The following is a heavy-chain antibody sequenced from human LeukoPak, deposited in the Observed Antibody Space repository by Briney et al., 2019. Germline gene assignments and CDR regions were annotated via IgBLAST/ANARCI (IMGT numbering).Heavy chain of an antibody. CDR2: MNPNSGNT. CDR3: ARGGYAWIDY. D-gene: IGHD1-1*01. V-gene: IGHV1-8*01. J-gene: IGHJ4*02. Sequence: EWMGWMNPNSGNTGYAQKFQGSVTMTRNTSISTAYMELSSLRSEDTAVYYCARGGYAWIDYWGQGTLVTVSS.